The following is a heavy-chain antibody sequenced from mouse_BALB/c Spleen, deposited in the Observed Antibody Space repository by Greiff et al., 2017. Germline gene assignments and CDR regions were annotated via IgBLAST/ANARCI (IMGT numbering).Heavy chain of an antibody. J-gene: IGHJ3*01. V-gene: IGHV14-3*02. D-gene: IGHD2-10*02. CDR3: ARSYGNYAWFAY. CDR2: IDPANGNT. Sequence: EVQLQQSGAELVKPGASVKLSCTASGFNIKDTYMHWVKQRPEQGLEWIGWIDPANGNTKYDPKFQGKATITADTSSNTAYLQLSSLTSEDTAVYYCARSYGNYAWFAYWGQGTLVTVSA. CDR1: GFNIKDTY.